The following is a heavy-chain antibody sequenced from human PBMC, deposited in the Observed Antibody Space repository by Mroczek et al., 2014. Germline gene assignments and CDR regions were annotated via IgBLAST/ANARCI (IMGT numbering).Heavy chain of an antibody. V-gene: IGHV3-23*04. CDR1: GFTFSSYA. CDR2: ISGSGGST. Sequence: VQLVESGGGLVQPGGSLRLSCAASGFTFSSYAMSWVRQAPGKGLEWVSAISGSGGSTYYADSVKGRFTISRDNSKNTLYLQMNSLRAEDTAVYYCAKDDRGSIVVVVAAPEPYDYWGQGTPGHRLL. J-gene: IGHJ4*02. CDR3: AKDDRGSIVVVVAAPEPYDY. D-gene: IGHD2-15*01.